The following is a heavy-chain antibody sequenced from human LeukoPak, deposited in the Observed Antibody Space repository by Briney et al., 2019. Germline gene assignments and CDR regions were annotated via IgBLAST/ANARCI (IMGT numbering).Heavy chain of an antibody. CDR3: ARGGRRGLPAANY. D-gene: IGHD2-2*01. Sequence: ASVKVFYKASGYTFTSYDIHWARQASGQGLEWMGWMNPNSGNTGYAQKFQGRVTITRNTSISTAYMELSSQRSEDTAVYYCARGGRRGLPAANYWGQGALVTVSS. V-gene: IGHV1-8*01. CDR1: GYTFTSYD. J-gene: IGHJ4*02. CDR2: MNPNSGNT.